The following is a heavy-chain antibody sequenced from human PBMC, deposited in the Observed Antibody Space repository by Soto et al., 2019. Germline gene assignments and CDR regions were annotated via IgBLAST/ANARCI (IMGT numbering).Heavy chain of an antibody. D-gene: IGHD5-18*01. CDR1: GFTFSSYG. Sequence: QVQLVESGGGVVQPGRSLRLSCAASGFTFSSYGMHWVRQAPGKGLEWVAGISYDGSNKYYADSVKGRFTISRENSKNTLYLQMNSLRADDTAVYYCAKGGAAMVTTYYYGMDVWGQGTTVTVSS. V-gene: IGHV3-30*18. CDR2: ISYDGSNK. CDR3: AKGGAAMVTTYYYGMDV. J-gene: IGHJ6*02.